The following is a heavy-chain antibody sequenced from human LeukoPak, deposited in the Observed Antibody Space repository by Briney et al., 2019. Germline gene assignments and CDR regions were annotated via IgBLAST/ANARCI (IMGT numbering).Heavy chain of an antibody. CDR3: ARQYSSSSYYYYYYMDV. CDR1: GFTFDDYG. J-gene: IGHJ6*03. CDR2: INWNGGST. V-gene: IGHV3-20*04. Sequence: PGGSLRLSCAASGFTFDDYGMSWVRQAPGKGLEWVSGINWNGGSTGYADSVKGRFTISRDNANNSLYLQMNSLRAEDTALYYCARQYSSSSYYYYYYMDVWGKGTTVTVSS. D-gene: IGHD6-13*01.